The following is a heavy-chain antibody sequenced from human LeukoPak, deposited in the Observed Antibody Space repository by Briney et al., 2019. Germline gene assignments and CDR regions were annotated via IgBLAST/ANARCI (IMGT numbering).Heavy chain of an antibody. Sequence: SGGSLRLSCAASGFTFSSYGMHWVRQAPGKGLEWVAVIWCDGSNKYYADSVKGRFTISRDNSKNTLYLQMNSLRAEDTAVYYCARGDGDYAGGYFDLWGRGTLVTVSS. CDR1: GFTFSSYG. V-gene: IGHV3-33*01. CDR2: IWCDGSNK. J-gene: IGHJ2*01. CDR3: ARGDGDYAGGYFDL. D-gene: IGHD4-17*01.